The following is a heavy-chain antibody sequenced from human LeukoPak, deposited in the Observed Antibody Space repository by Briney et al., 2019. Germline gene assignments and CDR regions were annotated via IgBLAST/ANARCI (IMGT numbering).Heavy chain of an antibody. V-gene: IGHV3-15*01. D-gene: IGHD3-16*01. CDR1: GFTFSNAW. Sequence: GGSLRLSCAASGFTFSNAWMSWVRQAPGKGLEWVGRIKSKTDGRITDYAAPVKGRFTISRDDSKNTLYLQMNSLKTEDTAVYYCSTETWGYFDYWGQGTLVTVSS. J-gene: IGHJ4*02. CDR2: IKSKTDGRIT. CDR3: STETWGYFDY.